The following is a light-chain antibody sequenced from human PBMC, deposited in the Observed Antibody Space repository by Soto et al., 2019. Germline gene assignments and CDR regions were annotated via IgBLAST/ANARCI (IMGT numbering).Light chain of an antibody. Sequence: EIVMTQSPATLSVSPGGRATLSCRASQSISDTLAWYQQKPGQAPRLLIYGASTRAPGFPARFSGSGSGTDFTLTISSLQSEDFAVYYCQQYNNWPWKFGQGTKVDIK. CDR2: GAS. CDR1: QSISDT. CDR3: QQYNNWPWK. V-gene: IGKV3-15*01. J-gene: IGKJ1*01.